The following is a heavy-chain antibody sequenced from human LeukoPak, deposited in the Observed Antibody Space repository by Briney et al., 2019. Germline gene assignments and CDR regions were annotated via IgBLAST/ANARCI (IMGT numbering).Heavy chain of an antibody. CDR2: IYYSGST. CDR3: ARFLYFDWLFFDY. CDR1: GGSISSSSYY. D-gene: IGHD3-9*01. Sequence: SETLSLTCTVSGGSISSSSYYWGWIRQPPGKGLEWIGSIYYSGSTYYNPSLKSRVTISVDTSKNQFSLKLSSVTAADTAVYYCARFLYFDWLFFDYWGQGTLVTVSS. V-gene: IGHV4-39*07. J-gene: IGHJ4*02.